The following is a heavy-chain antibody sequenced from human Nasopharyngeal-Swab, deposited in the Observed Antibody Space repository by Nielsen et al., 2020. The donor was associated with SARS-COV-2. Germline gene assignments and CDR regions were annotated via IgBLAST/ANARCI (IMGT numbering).Heavy chain of an antibody. V-gene: IGHV3-9*01. CDR2: VSWNSGDI. Sequence: SLKISCAASGFTFGDYAMHWDRQAPGKGLEWISGVSWNSGDIEYADSVRGRFTTSRDNAKNSLYLQMNSLRPEDTAFYYCAKDIASVDTAMAVYCFDYWGQGTLVTVSS. D-gene: IGHD5-18*01. CDR3: AKDIASVDTAMAVYCFDY. J-gene: IGHJ4*02. CDR1: GFTFGDYA.